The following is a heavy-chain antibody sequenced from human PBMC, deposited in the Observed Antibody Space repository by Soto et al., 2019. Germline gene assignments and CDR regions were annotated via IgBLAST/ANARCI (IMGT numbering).Heavy chain of an antibody. CDR2: TYYRSKWYN. V-gene: IGHV6-1*01. Sequence: LSQTLSLTCAISGDSVSSNSAAWNWIRQSPSRGLEWLGRTYYRSKWYNDYAVSVKSRITINPDTSKNQFSLQLNSVTPEDTAVYYCARGIVVRGNYYYYYMDVWGKGTTVTVSS. CDR1: GDSVSSNSAA. D-gene: IGHD3-10*02. CDR3: ARGIVVRGNYYYYYMDV. J-gene: IGHJ6*03.